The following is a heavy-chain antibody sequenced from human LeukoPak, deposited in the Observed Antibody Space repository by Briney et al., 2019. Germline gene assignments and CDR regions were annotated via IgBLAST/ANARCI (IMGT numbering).Heavy chain of an antibody. J-gene: IGHJ4*02. CDR3: ARPTTDGENNLDY. D-gene: IGHD4-17*01. V-gene: IGHV1-8*01. Sequence: GASVKVSCKASGYTFTSYDINWVRQATGQGLEWMGWMDPNSGNTGYAQKFQGRVTMTRNTSISTAYMELSSLRYEDTAVYYCARPTTDGENNLDYWGQGTLVTFSS. CDR2: MDPNSGNT. CDR1: GYTFTSYD.